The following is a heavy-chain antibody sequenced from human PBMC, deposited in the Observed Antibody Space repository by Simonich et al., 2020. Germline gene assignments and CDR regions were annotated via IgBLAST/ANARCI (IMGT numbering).Heavy chain of an antibody. D-gene: IGHD6-19*01. V-gene: IGHV3-21*01. CDR1: GFTFSSYS. CDR3: ARWIAVAGTGAYGMDV. Sequence: EVQLVESGGGLVKPGGSLRLSCAASGFTFSSYSMNWVRQAPGKGLEWVSSISSSSSYIYYADSVKGRFTISRDNAKTSLYLKMNSLRAEDTAVYYCARWIAVAGTGAYGMDVWGQGTTVTVSS. CDR2: ISSSSSYI. J-gene: IGHJ6*02.